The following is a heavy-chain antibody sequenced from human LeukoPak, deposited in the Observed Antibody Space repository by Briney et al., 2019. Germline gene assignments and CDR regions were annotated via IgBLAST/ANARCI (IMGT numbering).Heavy chain of an antibody. CDR1: GFTFSSYA. V-gene: IGHV3-23*01. Sequence: PGGSLRLSCAASGFTFSSYAMSWVRQAPGKGLEWVSAISGSGGSTYYADSVKGRFTISRDNAKNSLYLQMNSLRAEDTAVYYCARSLGFEDYYYGMDVWGQGTTVTVSS. D-gene: IGHD7-27*01. J-gene: IGHJ6*02. CDR2: ISGSGGST. CDR3: ARSLGFEDYYYGMDV.